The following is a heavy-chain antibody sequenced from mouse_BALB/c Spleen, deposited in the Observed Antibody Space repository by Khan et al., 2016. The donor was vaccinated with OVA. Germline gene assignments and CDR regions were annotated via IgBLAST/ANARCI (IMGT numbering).Heavy chain of an antibody. CDR1: GHTFSSYW. V-gene: IGHV1-69*02. CDR2: IDSSDSHT. D-gene: IGHD1-1*01. Sequence: QVQLQQPGAELVKPGASVKLSCKASGHTFSSYWMHWVKQWPGKGLEWIGEIDSSDSHTNYNQKFKGKATLNVDKSYRTAYMHLSSLTSEDAAFYYYARSYCYGSSTWFAYWGQGTLVTVSA. CDR3: ARSYCYGSSTWFAY. J-gene: IGHJ3*01.